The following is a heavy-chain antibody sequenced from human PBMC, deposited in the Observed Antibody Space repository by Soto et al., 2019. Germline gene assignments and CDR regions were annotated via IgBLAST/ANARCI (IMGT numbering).Heavy chain of an antibody. CDR3: ARGSAIAVAAYYYYYGMDV. D-gene: IGHD6-19*01. V-gene: IGHV7-4-1*01. CDR1: GYTFTSYA. Sequence: ASVKVSCKASGYTFTSYAMNWLRQAPGQGLEWMGWINTNTGNPTYAQGFTGRFVFSLDTSVSTAYLQICSLKAEDTAVYYCARGSAIAVAAYYYYYGMDVWGQGTTVTVSS. J-gene: IGHJ6*02. CDR2: INTNTGNP.